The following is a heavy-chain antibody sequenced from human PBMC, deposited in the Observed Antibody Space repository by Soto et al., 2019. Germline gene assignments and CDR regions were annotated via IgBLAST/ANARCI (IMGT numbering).Heavy chain of an antibody. V-gene: IGHV2-26*01. CDR3: ARTEVAGRSLTTARSFDD. CDR2: IFSTDEK. D-gene: IGHD1-1*01. Sequence: QVTLKESGPVLVKPTETLTLTCTVSGFSLSNGRRGVSWIRQPPGKALEWLAHIFSTDEKRFNTSLKSTLSSSKNTHSRLAVPSKTTKDSVDTPTNYCARTEVAGRSLTTARSFDDWGQGTLVTVSS. J-gene: IGHJ4*02. CDR1: GFSLSNGRRG.